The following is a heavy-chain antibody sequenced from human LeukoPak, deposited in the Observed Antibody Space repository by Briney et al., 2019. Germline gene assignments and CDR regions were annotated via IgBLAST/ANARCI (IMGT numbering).Heavy chain of an antibody. CDR1: GGSFSGYY. Sequence: PSETLSLTCAVYGGSFSGYYWSWIRQPPGKGLEWIGEINHSGGTNYNPSLKSRVTISVDTSKNQFSLKLSSVTAADTAVYYCARGGPQTPKHLAARHYYYYGMDVWGQGTTVTVSS. J-gene: IGHJ6*02. V-gene: IGHV4-34*01. CDR3: ARGGPQTPKHLAARHYYYYGMDV. CDR2: INHSGGT. D-gene: IGHD6-6*01.